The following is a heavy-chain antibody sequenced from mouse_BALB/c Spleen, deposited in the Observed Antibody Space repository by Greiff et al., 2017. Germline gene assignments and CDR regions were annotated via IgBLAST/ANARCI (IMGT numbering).Heavy chain of an antibody. Sequence: VQLQQSGPELVKPGASVKISCKASGYTFTDYNMHWVKQSHGKSLEWIGYIYPYNGGTGYNQKFKSKATLTVDNSSSTAYMELRSLTSEDSAVYYCAREEDDYDRFAYWGQGTLVTVSA. D-gene: IGHD2-4*01. CDR3: AREEDDYDRFAY. J-gene: IGHJ3*01. CDR2: IYPYNGGT. V-gene: IGHV1S29*02. CDR1: GYTFTDYN.